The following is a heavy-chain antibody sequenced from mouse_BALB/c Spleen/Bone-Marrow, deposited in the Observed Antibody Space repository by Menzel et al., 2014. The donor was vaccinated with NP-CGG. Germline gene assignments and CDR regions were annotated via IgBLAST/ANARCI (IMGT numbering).Heavy chain of an antibody. D-gene: IGHD2-14*01. CDR1: GYTFTDYA. CDR2: ISTYYGDA. V-gene: IGHV1S137*01. CDR3: AREVRDDYAMDY. Sequence: VQLQQSGAELVRPGVSVKISCKGSGYTFTDYAMHWVKQSHAKSLGWIGVISTYYGDASYNQKFKGKATMTVDKSSSTAYMELARPTSEDSAIYYCAREVRDDYAMDYWGQGTSVTVSS. J-gene: IGHJ4*01.